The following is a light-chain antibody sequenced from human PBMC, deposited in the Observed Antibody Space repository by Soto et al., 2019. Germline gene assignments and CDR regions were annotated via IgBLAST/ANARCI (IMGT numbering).Light chain of an antibody. V-gene: IGLV2-14*01. CDR1: SSDVGGYKY. J-gene: IGLJ2*01. CDR3: SSYTTSNTLV. Sequence: QSALAQPASVSGSPGQSIAISCLGTSSDVGGYKYVSWYQKHPGKAPKLMIYDVSSRPSWVSDRFSGSKSGYTASLTISGLQAEDEADYYCSSYTTSNTLVVGGGTKLTVL. CDR2: DVS.